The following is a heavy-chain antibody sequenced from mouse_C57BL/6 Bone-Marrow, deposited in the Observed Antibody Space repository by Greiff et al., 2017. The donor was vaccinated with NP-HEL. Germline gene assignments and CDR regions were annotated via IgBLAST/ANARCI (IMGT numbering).Heavy chain of an antibody. D-gene: IGHD2-1*01. Sequence: EVMLVESGGDLVKPGGSLKLSCAASGFTFSSYGMSWVRQTPDKRLEWVGTISSGGSYTYYPDSVKGRVTISRDNAKNTLYLQMSSLKSEDTAMYYCARGTIYYGAYWGQGTLVTVSA. CDR2: ISSGGSYT. V-gene: IGHV5-6*01. CDR1: GFTFSSYG. J-gene: IGHJ3*01. CDR3: ARGTIYYGAY.